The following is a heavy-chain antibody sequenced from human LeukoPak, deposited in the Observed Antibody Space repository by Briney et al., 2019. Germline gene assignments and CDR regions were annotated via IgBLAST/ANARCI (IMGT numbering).Heavy chain of an antibody. Sequence: GGSLRLSCAASGFTFSSYEMNWVRKAPGKGLEWVSYISSSGSTIYYADSVKGRFTISRDNAKNSLYLQMNSLRAEDTAVYYCASGSGYYYADFDYWGQGTLVTVSS. D-gene: IGHD3-22*01. CDR2: ISSSGSTI. J-gene: IGHJ4*02. CDR3: ASGSGYYYADFDY. CDR1: GFTFSSYE. V-gene: IGHV3-48*03.